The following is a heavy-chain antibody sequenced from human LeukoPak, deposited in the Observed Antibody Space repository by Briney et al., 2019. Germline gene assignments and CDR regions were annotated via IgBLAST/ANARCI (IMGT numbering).Heavy chain of an antibody. CDR1: GGTFSSYA. CDR3: ARDDGEGSGWFSDY. V-gene: IGHV1-69*04. Sequence: SVKVSCKASGGTFSSYAISWVRQAPGQGLEWMGRIIPILGIANYAQKFQGRVTITADKSTSTAYMELSSLRSEDTAVYYCARDDGEGSGWFSDYWGQGTLVTVSS. J-gene: IGHJ4*02. CDR2: IIPILGIA. D-gene: IGHD6-19*01.